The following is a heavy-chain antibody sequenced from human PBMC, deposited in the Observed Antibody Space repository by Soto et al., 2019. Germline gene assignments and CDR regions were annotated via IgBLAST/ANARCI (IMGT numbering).Heavy chain of an antibody. CDR1: GFTFSGYS. CDR3: AKFTEPGYSSIWYYFEY. CDR2: ISSRSTNI. Sequence: GGSLRLSCVGSGFTFSGYSMGWVRQAPGRGLEWVASISSRSTNIDYADSVKGRFTISRDNAKNLVSLQMSSLRGEDTALYYCAKFTEPGYSSIWYYFEYWGQGTPVTVSS. D-gene: IGHD6-19*01. J-gene: IGHJ4*02. V-gene: IGHV3-21*06.